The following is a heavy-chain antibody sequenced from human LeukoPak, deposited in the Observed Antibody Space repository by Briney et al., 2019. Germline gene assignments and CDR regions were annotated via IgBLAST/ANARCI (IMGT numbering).Heavy chain of an antibody. CDR3: ARDHSSSWYGNWFDP. CDR2: ISATGVTT. J-gene: IGHJ5*02. Sequence: GGSLRLSCAASGFTFSGSAMSWVRQPPGKGLEWVSAISATGVTTYYADSVKGRFTISRDKSKNTLYLQMNSLRAEDTAVYYCARDHSSSWYGNWFDPWGQGTLVTVSS. V-gene: IGHV3-23*01. D-gene: IGHD6-13*01. CDR1: GFTFSGSA.